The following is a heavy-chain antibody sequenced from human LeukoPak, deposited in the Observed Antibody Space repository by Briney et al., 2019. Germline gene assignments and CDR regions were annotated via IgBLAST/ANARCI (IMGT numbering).Heavy chain of an antibody. Sequence: SETLTLTCTASGGSISSYYRSWIRQPPGKGLEWIGYINTSGSTNYSPSLKSLLTISADTSKNQFSLKLSSVTAADTAVYYCARHLNYDISGYYYRQVDAFDIWGQGTMVTVSS. D-gene: IGHD3-22*01. CDR2: INTSGST. V-gene: IGHV4-4*09. J-gene: IGHJ3*02. CDR3: ARHLNYDISGYYYRQVDAFDI. CDR1: GGSISSYY.